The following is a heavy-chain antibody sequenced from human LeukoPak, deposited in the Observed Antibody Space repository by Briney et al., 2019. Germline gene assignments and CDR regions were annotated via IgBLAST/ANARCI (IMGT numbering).Heavy chain of an antibody. CDR2: FYYTGST. J-gene: IGHJ4*02. CDR3: ARKQWVPYYFES. Sequence: SETLSHTCTVSGGFISNYYWSWIRQPPGKGLEWIGYFYYTGSTNYNPSLKSRVTISVDTSKNQFSLQLSSVTAADTAVYYCARKQWVPYYFESWGQGTLVTVSS. D-gene: IGHD6-19*01. V-gene: IGHV4-59*01. CDR1: GGFISNYY.